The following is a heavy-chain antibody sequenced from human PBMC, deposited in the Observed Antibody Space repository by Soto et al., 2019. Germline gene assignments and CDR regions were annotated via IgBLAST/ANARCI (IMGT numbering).Heavy chain of an antibody. J-gene: IGHJ4*02. CDR2: IIPILGIA. Sequence: SAKASSKASGGTFSSYSICWVRQAPGQGLEWMGRIIPILGIANYAQKFQGRVTITADKSTSTAYMELSSLRSEDTAVYYCARAVRGVINWGQGTLVTVSS. CDR1: GGTFSSYS. CDR3: ARAVRGVIN. V-gene: IGHV1-69*04. D-gene: IGHD3-10*01.